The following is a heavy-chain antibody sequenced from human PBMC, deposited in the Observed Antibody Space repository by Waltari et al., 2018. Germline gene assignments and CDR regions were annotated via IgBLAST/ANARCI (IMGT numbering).Heavy chain of an antibody. J-gene: IGHJ6*02. CDR3: ARGRNYYGSGSYWGMDV. Sequence: QVQLQESGPGLVKPSQTLSLTCTVSGGSISSGDSYWSWIRQPPGKGLEGIGYIHYSGSTYYNPSLKSRVTISVDTSKNQFSLKLSSVTAADTAVYYCARGRNYYGSGSYWGMDVWGQGTTVTVSS. V-gene: IGHV4-30-4*01. CDR2: IHYSGST. CDR1: GGSISSGDSY. D-gene: IGHD3-10*01.